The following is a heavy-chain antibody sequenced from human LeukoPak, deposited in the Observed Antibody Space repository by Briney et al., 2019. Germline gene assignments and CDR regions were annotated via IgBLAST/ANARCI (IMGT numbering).Heavy chain of an antibody. CDR1: GYTFTSYG. CDR2: IIPIFGTA. Sequence: ASVKVSCKASGYTFTSYGISWVRQAPGQGLEWMGGIIPIFGTANYAQKFQGRVTITADESTSTAYMELSSLRSEDTAVYYCARGSRATGTGSIPSDYWGQGTLVTASS. V-gene: IGHV1-69*13. D-gene: IGHD1-1*01. J-gene: IGHJ4*02. CDR3: ARGSRATGTGSIPSDY.